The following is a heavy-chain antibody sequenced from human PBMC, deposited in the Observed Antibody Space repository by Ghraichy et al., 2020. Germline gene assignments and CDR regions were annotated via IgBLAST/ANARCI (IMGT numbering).Heavy chain of an antibody. CDR2: IYYTGSV. CDR1: GGSITTTSYY. V-gene: IGHV4-39*01. Sequence: SETLSLTCSVSGGSITTTSYYWAWVRQPPGKGLEWIGHIYYTGSVDYNPSLKSRLTLSVDTSKNQFSLRLRSVTAADTAMYYCAMSYHYDSSGYYERKHFEYWGQGTLVTVSS. D-gene: IGHD3-22*01. CDR3: AMSYHYDSSGYYERKHFEY. J-gene: IGHJ4*02.